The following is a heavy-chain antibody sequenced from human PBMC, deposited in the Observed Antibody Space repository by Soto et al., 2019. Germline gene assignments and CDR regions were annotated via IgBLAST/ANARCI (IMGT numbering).Heavy chain of an antibody. Sequence: EVQLVESGGGLVQRGGSLRLSCAASGFSFSVYWMSWVRQAPGKGLEWVANIKQDGSEIDQVGSLKGRFTISRDNAKNSVYLQMNSLRAEDTAVYYCARIGYSSSSFDCWGQGTLVTVSS. J-gene: IGHJ4*02. CDR3: ARIGYSSSSFDC. CDR1: GFSFSVYW. CDR2: IKQDGSEI. D-gene: IGHD6-6*01. V-gene: IGHV3-7*05.